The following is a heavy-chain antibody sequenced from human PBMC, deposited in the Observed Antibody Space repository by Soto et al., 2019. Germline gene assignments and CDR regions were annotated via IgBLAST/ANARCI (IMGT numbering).Heavy chain of an antibody. CDR2: ISGSGGNT. Sequence: GGSLRLSCAASGFTFSSYAMSWVRQAPGKGLEWVSAISGSGGNTYYADSVKGRFTISRDNSKNTLYLQMNSLRAEDTAVYYCAKAPGPPYSSEFDYWGQGTLVTVSS. J-gene: IGHJ4*02. CDR1: GFTFSSYA. D-gene: IGHD6-19*01. CDR3: AKAPGPPYSSEFDY. V-gene: IGHV3-23*01.